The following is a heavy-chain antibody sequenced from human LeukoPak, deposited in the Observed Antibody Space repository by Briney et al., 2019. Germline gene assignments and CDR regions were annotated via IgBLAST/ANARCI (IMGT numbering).Heavy chain of an antibody. CDR2: IYYTGNT. Sequence: SETLSLTCTVSGGSMSSSNNYWGWIRQPPGKGLEWIGSIYYTGNTYYNPSLESPVTISVDTSKNQFSLKLSSVTAADTAVYYCARRRPFRQLPFDYWGQGTLVTVSS. J-gene: IGHJ4*02. V-gene: IGHV4-39*01. D-gene: IGHD6-6*01. CDR1: GGSMSSSNNY. CDR3: ARRRPFRQLPFDY.